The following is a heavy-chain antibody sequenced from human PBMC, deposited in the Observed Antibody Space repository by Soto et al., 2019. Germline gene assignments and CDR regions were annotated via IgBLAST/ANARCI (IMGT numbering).Heavy chain of an antibody. CDR1: GGSFSPYY. J-gene: IGHJ4*02. Sequence: SETLSLTCVVSGGSFSPYYWSWIRQPPGRGLEWIGQIFHGGSTNYSPSLKSRVTISVDTSKNQFSLELSSVTAADTAVYYCVRPHYQSNTFYSYFDYWGQGTLVTVSS. V-gene: IGHV4-34*12. CDR3: VRPHYQSNTFYSYFDY. CDR2: IFHGGST. D-gene: IGHD2-15*01.